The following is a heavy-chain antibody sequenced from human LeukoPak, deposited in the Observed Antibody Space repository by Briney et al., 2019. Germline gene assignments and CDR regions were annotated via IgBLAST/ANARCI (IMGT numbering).Heavy chain of an antibody. J-gene: IGHJ3*02. Sequence: SQTLSLTCAVYGGSFSGYYWSWIRQPPGKGLEWIGEINHSGSTNYNPSLKSRVTISVDTSKNQFSLKLSSVTAADTAVYYCASLWPYQLSAFDIWGQGTMVTVSS. CDR2: INHSGST. CDR3: ASLWPYQLSAFDI. CDR1: GGSFSGYY. D-gene: IGHD2-2*01. V-gene: IGHV4-34*01.